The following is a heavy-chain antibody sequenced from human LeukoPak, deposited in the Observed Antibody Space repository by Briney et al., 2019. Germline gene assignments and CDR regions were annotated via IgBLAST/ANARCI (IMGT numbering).Heavy chain of an antibody. Sequence: GGSLRLSCAASGFSFSNYGMNWVRQAPGKGLEWVSGITGHGDTTYYADSVKGRFTISRDNSRNTVYLQMNSLRVEDTAVYYCARDSFYCRGGSCYSSKGIFEYWGQGTLVTDSS. D-gene: IGHD2-15*01. CDR3: ARDSFYCRGGSCYSSKGIFEY. J-gene: IGHJ4*02. V-gene: IGHV3-23*01. CDR1: GFSFSNYG. CDR2: ITGHGDTT.